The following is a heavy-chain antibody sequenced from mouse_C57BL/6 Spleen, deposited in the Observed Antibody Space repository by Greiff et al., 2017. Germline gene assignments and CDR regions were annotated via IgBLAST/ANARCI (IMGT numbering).Heavy chain of an antibody. Sequence: VQLQQPGAELVKPGASVKMSCKASGYTFTSYWITWVKQRPGQGLEWLGDICPGSGSANYTEMFKSKATLTVDTSTSTAYLQLSSLTSEDSAVYYCARSGTWSNYLWFAYWGQGTLVTVSA. CDR3: ARSGTWSNYLWFAY. V-gene: IGHV1-55*01. CDR2: ICPGSGSA. CDR1: GYTFTSYW. J-gene: IGHJ3*01. D-gene: IGHD2-5*01.